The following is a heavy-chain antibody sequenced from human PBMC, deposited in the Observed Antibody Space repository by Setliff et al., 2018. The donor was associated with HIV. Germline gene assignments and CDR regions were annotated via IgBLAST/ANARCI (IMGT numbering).Heavy chain of an antibody. V-gene: IGHV4-39*07. CDR2: MYYSGNT. D-gene: IGHD5-12*01. Sequence: ASETLSLTCIVSGGSISSSSSYWGWIRLPPGKGLEWIGSMYYSGNTYSNPSLKRRVTISLDKSKNQFSLKLTSVTAADTAVYYCARVRRRDGYNFDYWGQGTLVTVS. CDR1: GGSISSSSSY. J-gene: IGHJ4*02. CDR3: ARVRRRDGYNFDY.